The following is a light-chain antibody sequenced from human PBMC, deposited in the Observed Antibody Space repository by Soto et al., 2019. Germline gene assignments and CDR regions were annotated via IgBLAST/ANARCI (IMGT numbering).Light chain of an antibody. CDR2: GAS. Sequence: EIVLTQSPGTLSLSLGDRATLSCRASQSVSTTYLAWYQQKFGQAPRLLVYGASSRATGIPDRFSGSGSGTDFTLTISRLEPEDFAVYYCQQYWGSSWTFGQGTKVEIK. J-gene: IGKJ1*01. CDR3: QQYWGSSWT. CDR1: QSVSTTY. V-gene: IGKV3-20*01.